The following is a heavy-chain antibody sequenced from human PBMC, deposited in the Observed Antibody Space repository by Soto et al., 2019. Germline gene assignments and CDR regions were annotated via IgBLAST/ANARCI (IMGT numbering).Heavy chain of an antibody. CDR2: IYDSGST. CDR1: GGSISRSNW. V-gene: IGHV4-4*02. CDR3: ARRILGTPSPHFDS. D-gene: IGHD1-7*01. J-gene: IGHJ4*02. Sequence: SETLSLTCAVYGGSISRSNWWSWVRQPPGKGLEWIGEIYDSGSTNYNPSLKSRITISLDKSKNQFSLKLSSVTAADTAVYYCARRILGTPSPHFDSWGQGTLVTVYS.